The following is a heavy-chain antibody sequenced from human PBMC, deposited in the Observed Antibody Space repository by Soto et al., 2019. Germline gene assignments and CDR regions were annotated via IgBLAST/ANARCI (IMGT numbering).Heavy chain of an antibody. CDR3: ASGGLQFVTWFDP. CDR1: GGTFSSYT. D-gene: IGHD5-12*01. CDR2: IIPILGIA. V-gene: IGHV1-69*02. Sequence: QVQLVQSGAEVKKPGSSVKVSCKASGGTFSSYTISWVRQAPGQGLEWMGRIIPILGIANYAQKFQGRVTITADKPTSTAYMELSSLRSEATAVYYCASGGLQFVTWFDPWGQGTLVTVSS. J-gene: IGHJ5*02.